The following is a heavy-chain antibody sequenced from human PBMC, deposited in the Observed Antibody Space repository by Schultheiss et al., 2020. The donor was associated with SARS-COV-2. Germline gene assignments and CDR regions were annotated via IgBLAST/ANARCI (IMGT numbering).Heavy chain of an antibody. CDR2: ISSSGSII. CDR1: GFTFSSYE. J-gene: IGHJ4*02. D-gene: IGHD1-26*01. Sequence: GGSLRLSCAASGFTFSSYEMNWVRQAPGKGLEWVSYISSSGSIIYYADSVKGRFTISRDNAKNSLYLQMNSLRAEDTAVYYCAREIVGATSDYWGQGTLVTVSS. CDR3: AREIVGATSDY. V-gene: IGHV3-48*03.